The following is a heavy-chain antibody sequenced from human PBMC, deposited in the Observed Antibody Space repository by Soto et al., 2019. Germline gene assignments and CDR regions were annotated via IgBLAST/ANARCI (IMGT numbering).Heavy chain of an antibody. J-gene: IGHJ4*02. CDR3: ARDLGSGYDPGDY. V-gene: IGHV1-69*12. CDR1: GDTCTIFA. D-gene: IGHD5-12*01. CDR2: IIPTIGTT. Sequence: QVQLVQSGAEVKKPGSSVKVSCKASGDTCTIFAISWVRQAPGQGLEWMGGIIPTIGTTNYAQRFQGRITITGDESKGTAYMALSSLKSEDTAVYYCARDLGSGYDPGDYWGQGTLVTVSS.